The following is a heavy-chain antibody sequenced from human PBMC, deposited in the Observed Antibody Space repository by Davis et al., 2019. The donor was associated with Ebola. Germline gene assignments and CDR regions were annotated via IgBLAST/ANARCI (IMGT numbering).Heavy chain of an antibody. Sequence: LKISCEASGFTFGDYAMHWVRQPPGQGLEWVASISWHTVKTGYSDSVKGRFTISRDNAKKSLYLEMNNVKLEDAASYYCAKDKGSGYYNEANMNNFYYYYAMDVWGKGTTVTVSS. J-gene: IGHJ6*04. CDR2: ISWHTVKT. CDR1: GFTFGDYA. D-gene: IGHD5-12*01. V-gene: IGHV3-9*01. CDR3: AKDKGSGYYNEANMNNFYYYYAMDV.